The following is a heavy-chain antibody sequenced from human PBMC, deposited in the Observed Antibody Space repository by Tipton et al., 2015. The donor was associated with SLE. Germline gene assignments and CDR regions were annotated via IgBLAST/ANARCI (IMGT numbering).Heavy chain of an antibody. CDR3: ARDSSGYYLYDAFDI. CDR2: IYYSGCT. CDR1: GGSISSGGYY. J-gene: IGHJ3*02. D-gene: IGHD3-22*01. Sequence: TLSLTCTVSGGSISSGGYYWSWFRQHPGQGLEWIGYIYYSGCTYYNPSLKSRVTISVDTSKSQFSLKLSSVTAADTAVYYCARDSSGYYLYDAFDIWGQGTMVTVSS. V-gene: IGHV4-31*03.